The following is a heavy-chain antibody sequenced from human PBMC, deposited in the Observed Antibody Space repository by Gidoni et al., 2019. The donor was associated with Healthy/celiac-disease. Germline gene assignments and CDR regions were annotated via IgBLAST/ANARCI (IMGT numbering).Heavy chain of an antibody. CDR2: ISYDGSNK. D-gene: IGHD6-19*01. V-gene: IGHV3-30*18. CDR1: GFTFSSYG. J-gene: IGHJ4*02. Sequence: QVQLVESGGGVVQPGRSLRLSCAASGFTFSSYGMHWVRQAPGKGLEWVAVISYDGSNKYYADSVKGRFTISRDNSKNTLYLQMNSLRAEDTAVYYCAKGEYSSGWPNFDYWGQGTLVTVSS. CDR3: AKGEYSSGWPNFDY.